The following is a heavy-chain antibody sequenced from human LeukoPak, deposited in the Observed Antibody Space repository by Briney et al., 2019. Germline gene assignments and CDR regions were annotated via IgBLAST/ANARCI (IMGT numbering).Heavy chain of an antibody. CDR3: ARDRGSYYGFDY. CDR1: GFTFSSYA. CDR2: ISSNGGST. J-gene: IGHJ4*02. V-gene: IGHV3-64*01. D-gene: IGHD1-26*01. Sequence: GGSLRLSCAASGFTFSSYAMHWVRQAPGKGLEYVSAISSNGGSTYYANSVKGRFTISRDNSKNTLYLQMGSMRAEDMAVYYCARDRGSYYGFDYWGQGTLVTVSS.